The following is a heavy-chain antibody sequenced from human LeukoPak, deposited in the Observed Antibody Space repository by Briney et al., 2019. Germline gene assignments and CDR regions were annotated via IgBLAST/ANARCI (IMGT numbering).Heavy chain of an antibody. CDR2: IYTSGST. V-gene: IGHV4-39*07. CDR1: GGSISSSSYY. Sequence: SETLSLTCTVSGGSISSSSYYWGWIRQPPGKGLEWIGRIYTSGSTNYNPSLKSRVTMSVDTSKNQFSLKLSSVTAADTAVYYCAREGSGYSGYWGQGTLVTVSS. J-gene: IGHJ4*02. CDR3: AREGSGYSGY. D-gene: IGHD1-26*01.